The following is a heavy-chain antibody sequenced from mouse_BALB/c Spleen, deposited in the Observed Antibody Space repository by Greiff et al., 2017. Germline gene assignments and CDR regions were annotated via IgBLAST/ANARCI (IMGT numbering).Heavy chain of an antibody. CDR2: INPGSGGT. CDR1: GYAFTNYL. CDR3: ASSPSNYVLFAY. J-gene: IGHJ3*01. Sequence: VQLQQSGAELVRPGTSVKVSCKASGYAFTNYLIEWVKQRPGQGLEWIGVINPGSGGTNYNEKFKGKATLTADKSSSTAYMQLSSLTSDDSAVYFCASSPSNYVLFAYWGQGTLVTVSA. D-gene: IGHD5-5*01. V-gene: IGHV1-54*01.